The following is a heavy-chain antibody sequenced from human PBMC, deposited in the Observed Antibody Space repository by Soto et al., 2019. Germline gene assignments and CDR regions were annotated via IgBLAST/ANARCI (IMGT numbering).Heavy chain of an antibody. V-gene: IGHV3-48*01. CDR1: GFSFSSHS. CDR2: ISSSCSTI. D-gene: IGHD1-26*01. CDR3: AKEGGLSGSYYISSSYYFDY. J-gene: IGHJ4*02. Sequence: PGGSLRLSCAASGFSFSSHSMKWVRQAPGKGLEWVSYISSSCSTIYYADSVKGRFTISRDNSKNTLYLQMNSLRAEDTSVYYCAKEGGLSGSYYISSSYYFDYWGQGTLVTVSS.